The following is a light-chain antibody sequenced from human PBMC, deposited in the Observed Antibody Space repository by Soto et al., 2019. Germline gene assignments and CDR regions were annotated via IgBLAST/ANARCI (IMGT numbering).Light chain of an antibody. CDR3: QQYGSSSYT. CDR1: QSLSSSY. CDR2: GAS. J-gene: IGKJ2*01. V-gene: IGKV3-20*01. Sequence: EIVLTQSPGTLSLSPGERATLSCRASQSLSSSYLTWYQQKPGQAPRLLIYGASSRATGIPDRFSGSGSGTDFTLTISRLEPEDFAVYYCQQYGSSSYTCGQGTKLEIK.